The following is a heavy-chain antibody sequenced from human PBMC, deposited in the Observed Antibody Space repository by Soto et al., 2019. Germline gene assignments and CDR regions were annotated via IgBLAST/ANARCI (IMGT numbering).Heavy chain of an antibody. V-gene: IGHV4-59*01. CDR3: ARTMVRGVNSFGWFDP. CDR1: GGSISSYY. CDR2: IYYSGST. Sequence: SETLSLTCTVSGGSISSYYWSWIRQPPGKGLEWIRYIYYSGSTNYNPSLKSRVTISVDTSKNQFSLKLSSVTAADTAVYYCARTMVRGVNSFGWFDPWGQGTLVTVSS. D-gene: IGHD3-10*01. J-gene: IGHJ5*02.